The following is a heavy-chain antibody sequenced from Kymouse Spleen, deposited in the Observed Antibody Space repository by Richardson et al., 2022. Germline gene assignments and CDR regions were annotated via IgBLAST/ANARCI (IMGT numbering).Heavy chain of an antibody. J-gene: IGHJ6*02. D-gene: IGHD3-22*01. Sequence: VQLVQSGSELKKPGASVKVSCKASGYTFTSYAMNWVRQAPGQGLEWMGWINTNTGNPTYAQGFTGRFVFSLDTSVSTAYLQICSLKAEDTAVYYCARDYDSSGYYWGYYYYGMDVWGQGTTVTVSS. V-gene: IGHV7-4-1*01. CDR3: ARDYDSSGYYWGYYYYGMDV. CDR1: GYTFTSYA. CDR2: INTNTGNP.